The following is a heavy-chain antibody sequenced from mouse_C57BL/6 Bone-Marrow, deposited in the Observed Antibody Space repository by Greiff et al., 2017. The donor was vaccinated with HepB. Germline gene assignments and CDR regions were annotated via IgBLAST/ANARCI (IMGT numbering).Heavy chain of an antibody. Sequence: EVKLVESGGGLVKPGGSLKLSCAASGFTFSDYGMHWVRQAPETGLVWVAYISSGSSTIYYADTVKGRFTISRDNAKNTLFLQMTSLRSEDTAMDYCARTDLRGPSWGQGTTLTVSS. CDR3: ARTDLRGPS. CDR1: GFTFSDYG. J-gene: IGHJ2*01. V-gene: IGHV5-17*01. D-gene: IGHD1-1*01. CDR2: ISSGSSTI.